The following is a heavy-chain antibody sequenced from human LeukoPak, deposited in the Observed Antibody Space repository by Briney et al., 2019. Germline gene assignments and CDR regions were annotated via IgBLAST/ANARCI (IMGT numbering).Heavy chain of an antibody. CDR3: ARDTSGSWQWFDY. J-gene: IGHJ4*02. V-gene: IGHV1-46*01. Sequence: ASVKVSCKASGYTFTSYYMHWVRQAPGQGLEWMGLISPNGGGTSYAQRFQGRVTMTRDTSTSTVYMELSSLTSEDTAMYYCARDTSGSWQWFDYWGQGSLVTVSS. CDR2: ISPNGGGT. CDR1: GYTFTSYY. D-gene: IGHD6-13*01.